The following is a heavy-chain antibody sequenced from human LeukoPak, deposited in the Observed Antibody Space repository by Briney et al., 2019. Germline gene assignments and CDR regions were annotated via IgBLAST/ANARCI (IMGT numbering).Heavy chain of an antibody. CDR2: ISGSGGST. CDR1: GVTFSSYA. CDR3: AKDQVTYYDSSGYQGYFQH. V-gene: IGHV3-23*01. D-gene: IGHD3-22*01. Sequence: GGSLRLSCAASGVTFSSYAMSWVRQAPGKGLEWVSAISGSGGSTYYADSVKGRFTISRDNSKNTLYLQMNSLRAEDTAVYYCAKDQVTYYDSSGYQGYFQHWGQGTLVTVSS. J-gene: IGHJ1*01.